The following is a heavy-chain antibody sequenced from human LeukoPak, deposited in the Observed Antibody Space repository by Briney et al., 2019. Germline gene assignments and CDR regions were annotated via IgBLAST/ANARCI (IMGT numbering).Heavy chain of an antibody. V-gene: IGHV4-39*01. CDR3: AGYSAGWSSGGGY. Sequence: SETLSLTCTVSGGSISSLTYYWGWFRQPPGKGLEWVASVYYSGTPYYSPSLKSRVAISVNRSNNQFSLRLNSVTAADTAVYFCAGYSAGWSSGGGYWGQGTLVTVSS. CDR2: VYYSGTP. D-gene: IGHD6-19*01. J-gene: IGHJ4*02. CDR1: GGSISSLTYY.